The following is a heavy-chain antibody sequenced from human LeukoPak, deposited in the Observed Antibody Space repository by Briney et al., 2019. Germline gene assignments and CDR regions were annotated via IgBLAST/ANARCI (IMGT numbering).Heavy chain of an antibody. Sequence: GGSLRLSPADPGXTFSSNAISWVPQAPGKGLEWVSTISGSGGSTYYADAVKGRFTITRDNSKNTLYLQMNSLRDEDTAVYYCAKGVYSSGWTPFDYWGQGTLVTVSS. CDR2: ISGSGGST. CDR3: AKGVYSSGWTPFDY. D-gene: IGHD6-19*01. CDR1: GXTFSSNA. J-gene: IGHJ4*02. V-gene: IGHV3-23*01.